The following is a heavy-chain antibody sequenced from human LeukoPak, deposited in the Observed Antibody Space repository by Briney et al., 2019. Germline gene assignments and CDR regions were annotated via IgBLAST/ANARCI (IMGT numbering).Heavy chain of an antibody. V-gene: IGHV3-48*04. D-gene: IGHD6-13*01. Sequence: PGGSLRLSCAASGFTFSSYSMNGVRQAPGKGLEWVSHISSSSSTIYYADSVKGRFTISRDNAKNSLYLQMNSLRAEDTAVYYCARDAGRAAAPYYFDYWGQGTLVTVSS. CDR1: GFTFSSYS. CDR2: ISSSSSTI. CDR3: ARDAGRAAAPYYFDY. J-gene: IGHJ4*02.